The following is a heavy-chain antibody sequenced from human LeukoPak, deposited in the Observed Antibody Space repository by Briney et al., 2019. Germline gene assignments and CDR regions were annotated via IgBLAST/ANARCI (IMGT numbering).Heavy chain of an antibody. Sequence: GGSLRLSCAASGFTVSSNYMSWVRQAPGKGLEWVSVIYSGGSTYYADSVRGRFTISRDNSKNTLYLQMNSLRAEDTAVYYCARDARTGYSSGRFAEYFQHWGQGTLVTVSS. J-gene: IGHJ1*01. D-gene: IGHD6-19*01. V-gene: IGHV3-66*01. CDR3: ARDARTGYSSGRFAEYFQH. CDR2: IYSGGST. CDR1: GFTVSSNY.